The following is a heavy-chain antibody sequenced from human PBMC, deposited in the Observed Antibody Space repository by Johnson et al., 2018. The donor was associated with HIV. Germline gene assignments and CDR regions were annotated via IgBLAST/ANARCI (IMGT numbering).Heavy chain of an antibody. Sequence: VQLVESGGGLVKPGGSLRLSCAASGFTFSDYYMSWIRQAPGKGLEWVAVIYSGGSTYYADSVKGRFTISRDNSKNTLYLQMNSLRAEDTAVYYCRGGGWNDDAFDIWGQGTMVTVSS. V-gene: IGHV3-66*01. CDR1: GFTFSDYY. D-gene: IGHD1-1*01. J-gene: IGHJ3*02. CDR2: IYSGGST. CDR3: RGGGWNDDAFDI.